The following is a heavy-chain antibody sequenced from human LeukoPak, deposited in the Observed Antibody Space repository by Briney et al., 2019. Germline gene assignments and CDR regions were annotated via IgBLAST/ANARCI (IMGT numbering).Heavy chain of an antibody. CDR1: GFTFSSYS. V-gene: IGHV3-21*01. CDR2: ISSSSSYI. D-gene: IGHD2-2*01. Sequence: GGSLRLTCAASGFTFSSYSMNWVRQAPGKGLEWVSSISSSSSYIYYADSVKGRFTISRDNAKNSLYLQMNSLRAEDTAVYYCARDLTVVVPAANAFDIWGQGTMVTVSS. CDR3: ARDLTVVVPAANAFDI. J-gene: IGHJ3*02.